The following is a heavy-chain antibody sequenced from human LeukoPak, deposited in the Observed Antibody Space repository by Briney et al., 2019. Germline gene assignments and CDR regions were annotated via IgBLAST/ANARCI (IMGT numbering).Heavy chain of an antibody. Sequence: GGSLRLSCAASGFTFSSYGMHWVRQAPGKGLEWVAVISYDGSNKYYADSVKGRFTISRDNSKNTLYLRMNSLRAEDTAVYYCAKGNGMVWFDPWGQGTLVTVSS. D-gene: IGHD2-8*01. J-gene: IGHJ5*02. CDR2: ISYDGSNK. CDR3: AKGNGMVWFDP. CDR1: GFTFSSYG. V-gene: IGHV3-30*18.